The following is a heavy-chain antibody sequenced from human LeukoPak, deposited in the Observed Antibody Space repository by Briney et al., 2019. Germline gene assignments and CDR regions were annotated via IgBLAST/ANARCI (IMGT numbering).Heavy chain of an antibody. V-gene: IGHV3-21*04. J-gene: IGHJ3*02. Sequence: GGSLRLSCAASGFTFSSYSMNWVRQAPGKGLEWVSSISSSSSYIYYADSVKGRFTISRDNAKNSLYLQMNSLRSEDTAVYYCANKLQFLLAFDIWGRGTMVTVSS. CDR1: GFTFSSYS. CDR2: ISSSSSYI. D-gene: IGHD3-3*01. CDR3: ANKLQFLLAFDI.